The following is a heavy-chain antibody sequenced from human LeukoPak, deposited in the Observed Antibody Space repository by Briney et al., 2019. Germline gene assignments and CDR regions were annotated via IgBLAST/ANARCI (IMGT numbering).Heavy chain of an antibody. V-gene: IGHV1-69*13. D-gene: IGHD3-22*01. Sequence: SVKVSCKASGGTFGSYAISWVRQAPGQGLEWMGGIIPIFGTANYAQKFQGRVTITADESTSTAYMELSSLRSEDTAVYYCARSAVPYYYDSSGPDYYYYYMDVWGKGTTVTISS. J-gene: IGHJ6*03. CDR2: IIPIFGTA. CDR3: ARSAVPYYYDSSGPDYYYYYMDV. CDR1: GGTFGSYA.